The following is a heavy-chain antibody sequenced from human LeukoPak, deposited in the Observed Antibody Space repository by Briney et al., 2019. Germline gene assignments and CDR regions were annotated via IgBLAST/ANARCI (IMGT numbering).Heavy chain of an antibody. Sequence: SQTLFLTCAVYGGSFSGYYWSWIRQPPGEGLEWIGEINHSGSTNYNPSLKSRVTISVDTSKNQFSLKLSFVTAADTAVYYCARYPPYYYGSGSALDYWGQGTLVTVSS. CDR1: GGSFSGYY. J-gene: IGHJ4*02. D-gene: IGHD3-10*01. V-gene: IGHV4-34*01. CDR2: INHSGST. CDR3: ARYPPYYYGSGSALDY.